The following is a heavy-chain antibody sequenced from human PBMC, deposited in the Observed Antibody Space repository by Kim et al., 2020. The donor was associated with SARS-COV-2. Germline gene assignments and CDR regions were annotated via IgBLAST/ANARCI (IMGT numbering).Heavy chain of an antibody. Sequence: SETLSLTCAVYGGSFSGYYWSWIRQPPGKGLEWIGEINHSGSTNYNPSLKSRVTISVDTSKNQFSLKLSSVTAADTAVYYCARLGTAAGSLDYWGQGTLVTVSS. V-gene: IGHV4-34*01. CDR2: INHSGST. CDR1: GGSFSGYY. CDR3: ARLGTAAGSLDY. J-gene: IGHJ4*02. D-gene: IGHD6-13*01.